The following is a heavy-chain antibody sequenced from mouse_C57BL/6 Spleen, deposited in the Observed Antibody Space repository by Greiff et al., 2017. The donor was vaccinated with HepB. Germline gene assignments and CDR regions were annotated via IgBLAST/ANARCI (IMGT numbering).Heavy chain of an antibody. CDR2: IYPGDGDT. V-gene: IGHV1-82*01. CDR3: ASPYSNYVNFDY. J-gene: IGHJ2*01. Sequence: VKLMESGPELVKPGASVKISCKASGYAFSSSWMNWVKQRPGKGLEWIGRIYPGDGDTNYNGKFKGKATLTADKSSSTAYMQLSSLTSEDSAVYFCASPYSNYVNFDYWGQGTTLTVSS. D-gene: IGHD2-5*01. CDR1: GYAFSSSW.